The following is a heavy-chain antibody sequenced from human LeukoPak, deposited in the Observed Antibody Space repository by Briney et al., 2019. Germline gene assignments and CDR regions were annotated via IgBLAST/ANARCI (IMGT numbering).Heavy chain of an antibody. V-gene: IGHV3-23*01. CDR3: AKDGSAAAGSEVDY. D-gene: IGHD6-13*01. Sequence: GGSLRLSCAASGFTLSSYAMSWVRQAPGKGLEWVSAISGSGGSTYYADSVKGRFTISRDNSKNTLYLQMNSLRAEDTAVYYCAKDGSAAAGSEVDYWGQGTLVTVSS. CDR2: ISGSGGST. CDR1: GFTLSSYA. J-gene: IGHJ4*02.